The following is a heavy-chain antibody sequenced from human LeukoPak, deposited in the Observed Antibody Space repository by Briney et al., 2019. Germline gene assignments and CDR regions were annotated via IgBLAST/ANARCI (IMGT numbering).Heavy chain of an antibody. CDR2: IRYDGSNK. V-gene: IGHV3-30*02. J-gene: IGHJ3*02. D-gene: IGHD3/OR15-3a*01. CDR3: AREFEDYDAFDI. CDR1: GFTFSSYG. Sequence: PGGSLRLSCAASGFTFSSYGMHWVRQAPGKGLEWVAFIRYDGSNKYYADSVKGRFTISRDNSKNTLYLQMNSLRAEDTAVYYCAREFEDYDAFDIWGQGTMVTVSS.